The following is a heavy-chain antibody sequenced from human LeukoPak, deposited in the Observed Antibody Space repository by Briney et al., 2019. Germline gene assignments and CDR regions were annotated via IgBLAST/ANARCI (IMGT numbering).Heavy chain of an antibody. CDR1: GFAFNSYT. Sequence: GGSLRLSCAASGFAFNSYTMGWVRQAPGKGLEWVSAISGSGGSTYYADSVKGRFTISRDNSKKTLYVQMNSLRAEDTAVYYCAKKTSYCGGDCYPYYFDHWGQGTLVTVSS. V-gene: IGHV3-23*01. CDR3: AKKTSYCGGDCYPYYFDH. D-gene: IGHD2-21*02. J-gene: IGHJ4*02. CDR2: ISGSGGST.